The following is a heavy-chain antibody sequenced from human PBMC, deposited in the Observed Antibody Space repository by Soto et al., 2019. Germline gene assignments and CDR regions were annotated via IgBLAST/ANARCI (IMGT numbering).Heavy chain of an antibody. CDR3: ARAETPGYYYDGSGNFDY. CDR1: GGTFSSYA. V-gene: IGHV1-69*01. CDR2: IIPIFGTA. D-gene: IGHD3-22*01. J-gene: IGHJ4*02. Sequence: QVQLVQSGAEVKKPGSSVKVSCKASGGTFSSYAISWVRQAPGQGLEWMGGIIPIFGTANYAPKFQGRVTITADESTSTAYMELSSLISEDTAVYYCARAETPGYYYDGSGNFDYWGQGTLVTVSS.